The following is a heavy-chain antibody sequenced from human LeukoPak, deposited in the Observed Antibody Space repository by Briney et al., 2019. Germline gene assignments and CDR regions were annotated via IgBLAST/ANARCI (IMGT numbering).Heavy chain of an antibody. D-gene: IGHD3-22*01. J-gene: IGHJ4*02. CDR1: GGSISSSSYY. CDR3: ARDRQYYYDSSASFDY. CDR2: IYYSGST. Sequence: SETLSLTCTVSGGSISSSSYYWGWIRQPPGEGLEWIGSIYYSGSTYYNPSLKSRATISLDTSKNQFSLKVSSVTAADTAVYYCARDRQYYYDSSASFDYWGQGTLVTVSS. V-gene: IGHV4-39*07.